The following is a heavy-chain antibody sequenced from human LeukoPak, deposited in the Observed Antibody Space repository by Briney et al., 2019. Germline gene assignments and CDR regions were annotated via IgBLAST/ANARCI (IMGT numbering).Heavy chain of an antibody. Sequence: GGSLRLLCAASVFTFSGSAMHWVRQASGKGLEWVGRIRSKANSYATADAAAVKGRFTISRDDSKNTAYLQMNSLKTEDTAVYYCTRILGDSSGYYGDYWGQGTLVTVSS. CDR1: VFTFSGSA. J-gene: IGHJ4*02. V-gene: IGHV3-73*01. CDR3: TRILGDSSGYYGDY. CDR2: IRSKANSYAT. D-gene: IGHD3-22*01.